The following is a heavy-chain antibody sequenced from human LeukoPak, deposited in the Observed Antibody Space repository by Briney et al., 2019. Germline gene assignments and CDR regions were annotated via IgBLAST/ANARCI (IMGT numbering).Heavy chain of an antibody. CDR3: ARKLSTENWFDP. V-gene: IGHV1-69*04. Sequence: SLKVSCKASGGTFSSYAISWVRQAPGQGLEWMGRIIPILGIANYAQKFQGRVTITADKSTSTAYMELSSLRSEDTAVYYCARKLSTENWFDPWGQGTLVTVSS. D-gene: IGHD2-2*01. CDR2: IIPILGIA. CDR1: GGTFSSYA. J-gene: IGHJ5*02.